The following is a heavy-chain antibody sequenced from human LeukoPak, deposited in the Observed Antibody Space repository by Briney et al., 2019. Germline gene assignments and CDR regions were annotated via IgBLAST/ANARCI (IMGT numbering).Heavy chain of an antibody. CDR3: ARERLSSSWYSPYRY. CDR1: GFTFSSYS. D-gene: IGHD6-13*01. CDR2: ISSSSSTI. J-gene: IGHJ4*02. Sequence: GGPLRLSCAASGFTFSSYSMNWVRQAPGKGLEWVSYISSSSSTIYYADSVKGRFTISRDNAKNSLYLQMNSLRAEDTAVYYCARERLSSSWYSPYRYWGQGTLVTVSS. V-gene: IGHV3-48*01.